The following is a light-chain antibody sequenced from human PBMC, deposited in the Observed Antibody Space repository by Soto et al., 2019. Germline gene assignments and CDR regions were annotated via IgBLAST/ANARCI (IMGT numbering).Light chain of an antibody. V-gene: IGLV3-21*02. CDR3: QVWDSSSDHVV. CDR2: DDS. J-gene: IGLJ2*01. Sequence: SYELTQPPSVSVAPGQTARITCGGNNIGSKSVHWYQQKPGQAPVLVVYDDSARPSGIPERFSGSNSGNTATLTISRVEAGDEADYYCQVWDSSSDHVVFGGGTTLTV. CDR1: NIGSKS.